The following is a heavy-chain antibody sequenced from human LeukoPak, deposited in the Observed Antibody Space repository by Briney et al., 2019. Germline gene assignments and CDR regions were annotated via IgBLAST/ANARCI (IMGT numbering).Heavy chain of an antibody. Sequence: SETLSLTCTVSGGSISSYYWSWIRQPPGKGLEWIGYIYYSGSTNYNPSLKGRVTISVDTSKNQFSLKLSSVTAADTAVYYCARLPPLLWFGELSFYGMDVWGQGTTVTVSS. J-gene: IGHJ6*02. D-gene: IGHD3-10*01. CDR3: ARLPPLLWFGELSFYGMDV. CDR1: GGSISSYY. V-gene: IGHV4-59*08. CDR2: IYYSGST.